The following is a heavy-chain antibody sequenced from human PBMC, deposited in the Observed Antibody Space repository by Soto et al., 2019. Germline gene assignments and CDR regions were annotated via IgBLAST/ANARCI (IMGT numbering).Heavy chain of an antibody. CDR2: IYHSGST. D-gene: IGHD3-10*01. J-gene: IGHJ5*02. CDR3: ARLYMVRGVMDWFDP. V-gene: IGHV4-4*02. Sequence: QVQLQESGPGLVKPSGTLSLTCAVSGGSISSSNWWSWVRQPPGKGLEWIGEIYHSGSTNYNPHLKSRVTIAVDKSKNQFSLKLSSVTAADTAVYYCARLYMVRGVMDWFDPWGQGTLVTVSS. CDR1: GGSISSSNW.